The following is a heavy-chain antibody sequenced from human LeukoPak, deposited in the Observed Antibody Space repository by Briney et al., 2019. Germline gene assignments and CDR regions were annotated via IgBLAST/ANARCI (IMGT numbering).Heavy chain of an antibody. J-gene: IGHJ4*02. V-gene: IGHV3-30*18. CDR3: AKEGGVTGSASYDLGY. D-gene: IGHD3-10*01. Sequence: GGSLRLSCAASGFTFSSYGMHWVRQAPGKGLEWVAVISYDGSNKYYADSVKGRFTVSRDNSRDTLYLQMNSLRAEDTAAFYCAKEGGVTGSASYDLGYWGQGTLVTVSS. CDR1: GFTFSSYG. CDR2: ISYDGSNK.